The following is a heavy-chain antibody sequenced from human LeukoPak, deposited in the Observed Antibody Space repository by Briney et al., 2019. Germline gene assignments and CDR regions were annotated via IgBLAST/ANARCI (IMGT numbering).Heavy chain of an antibody. CDR1: GGTFSKYP. V-gene: IGHV1-69*06. J-gene: IGHJ5*02. CDR3: ARGYCGGDCQSFRWFDP. CDR2: IIPIFETA. Sequence: ASVKVSCKASGGTFSKYPINWVRQAPGQGLEWMGGIIPIFETANYAQKFQGRVTITADKSTSTTYMDLSSLRSEDTAVYYCARGYCGGDCQSFRWFDPWGQGTLVIVSS. D-gene: IGHD2-21*02.